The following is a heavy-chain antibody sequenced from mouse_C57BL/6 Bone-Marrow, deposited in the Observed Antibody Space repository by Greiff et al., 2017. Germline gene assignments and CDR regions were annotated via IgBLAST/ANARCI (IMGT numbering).Heavy chain of an antibody. CDR1: GYTFTSYW. Sequence: VQLQQPGAELVKPGASVKMSCKASGYTFTSYWITWVKQRPGQGLEWIGDSYPGSGSTNYNEKFKSKATLTVDQSSSTAYMQLSSLTAEDSAVYYCARDRYGNLDDWGQGTTLTVSS. CDR3: ARDRYGNLDD. CDR2: SYPGSGST. J-gene: IGHJ2*01. D-gene: IGHD2-1*01. V-gene: IGHV1-55*01.